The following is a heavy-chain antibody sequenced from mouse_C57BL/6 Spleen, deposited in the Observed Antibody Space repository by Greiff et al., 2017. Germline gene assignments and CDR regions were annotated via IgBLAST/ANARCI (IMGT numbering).Heavy chain of an antibody. CDR2: INPSTGGT. J-gene: IGHJ3*01. CDR3: ARSEAQATGAWFAD. Sequence: VHVKQSGPELVKPGASVKISCKASGYSFTGYYMNWVKQSPEKSLEWIGEINPSTGGTTYNQKFKAKATLTVDKSSSTAYMQLKSLTSEDSAVYYCARSEAQATGAWFADGGQGTLVTVSA. V-gene: IGHV1-42*01. CDR1: GYSFTGYY. D-gene: IGHD3-2*02.